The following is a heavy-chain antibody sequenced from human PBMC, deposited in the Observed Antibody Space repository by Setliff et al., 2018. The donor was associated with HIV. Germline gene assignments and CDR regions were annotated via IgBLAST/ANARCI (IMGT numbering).Heavy chain of an antibody. V-gene: IGHV3-48*01. Sequence: GGSLRLSCAASGISFSYYSMNWVRQAPGKGLEWVSYISRSSTSVSYADSVKGRFAISRDNAKNSLYLQMNSLRAEDTAVYYCASLYYYDSSLPDYWGQGTMVTVSS. CDR3: ASLYYYDSSLPDY. CDR1: GISFSYYS. D-gene: IGHD3-22*01. J-gene: IGHJ4*02. CDR2: ISRSSTSV.